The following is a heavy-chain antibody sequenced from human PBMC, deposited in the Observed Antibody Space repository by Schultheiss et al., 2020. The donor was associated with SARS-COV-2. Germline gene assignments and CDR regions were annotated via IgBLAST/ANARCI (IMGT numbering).Heavy chain of an antibody. V-gene: IGHV3-21*01. CDR1: GFTFSSYS. Sequence: GGSLRLSCAASGFTFSSYSMNWVRQAPGKGLECVSSISSSSSYIYYADSVKGRFTISRDNSKNTLYLQMSSLRAEDTAVYYCVKEPYSGSYMTYYFDFWGQGTLVTVSS. D-gene: IGHD1-26*01. CDR3: VKEPYSGSYMTYYFDF. J-gene: IGHJ4*02. CDR2: ISSSSSYI.